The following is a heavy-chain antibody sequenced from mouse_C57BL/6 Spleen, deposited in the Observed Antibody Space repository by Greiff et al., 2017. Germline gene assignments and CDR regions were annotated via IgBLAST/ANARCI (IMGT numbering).Heavy chain of an antibody. CDR2: IDPDTGGT. J-gene: IGHJ3*01. CDR3: TRRNYGEFAY. D-gene: IGHD2-4*01. V-gene: IGHV1-15*01. Sequence: QVQLQQSGAELVRPGASVTLSCKASGYTFTDYEMHWVKQTPVHGLEWIGAIDPDTGGTAYNQKFKGKAIMTADKSSSTAYMELRSLTSEDSAVDYCTRRNYGEFAYWGQGTLVTVSA. CDR1: GYTFTDYE.